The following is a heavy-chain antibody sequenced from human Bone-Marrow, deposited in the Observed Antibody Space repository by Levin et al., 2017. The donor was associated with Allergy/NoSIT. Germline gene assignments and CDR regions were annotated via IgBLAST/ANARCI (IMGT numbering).Heavy chain of an antibody. V-gene: IGHV3-30-3*01. CDR3: ARDDSRGSSSLDY. Sequence: GGSLRLSCTASGFSFSSFAMYWVRQAPGKGLEWVAVISNDGSNKIAASVKGRFTISRDNSLNMLYLEMNSLRPEDTAVYYCARDDSRGSSSLDYWGQGILMTVSS. D-gene: IGHD1-14*01. J-gene: IGHJ4*02. CDR1: GFSFSSFA. CDR2: ISNDGSNK.